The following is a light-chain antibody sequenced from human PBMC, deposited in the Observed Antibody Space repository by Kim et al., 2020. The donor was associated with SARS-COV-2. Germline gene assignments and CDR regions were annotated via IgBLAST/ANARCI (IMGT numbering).Light chain of an antibody. J-gene: IGLJ2*01. V-gene: IGLV3-21*01. CDR2: YDS. CDR1: NIGRKI. CDR3: QVWENTLRT. Sequence: VAPGKTARSTCGGNNIGRKIIHWYQPKPGQAPVLVIYYDSDRPPGVSERFSASNSGNTATLAISSVEPGDEADYYCQVWENTLRTFGGGTQLTVL.